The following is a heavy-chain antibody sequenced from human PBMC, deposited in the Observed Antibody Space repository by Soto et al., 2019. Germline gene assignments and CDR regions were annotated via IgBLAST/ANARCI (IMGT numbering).Heavy chain of an antibody. CDR1: GGTFSSFP. J-gene: IGHJ4*02. CDR2: IIPVLGAP. Sequence: QVQLVPSGPEVKKPGSSVKVSCKTSGGTFSSFPIAWVRQAPGQGLEWVGGIIPVLGAPSYAQTFQGRVTSTADESTGAAYVELSSLRSDDTAVYFCARDRHYENHTFYYLKYYFDYWGQGTLVTVSS. CDR3: ARDRHYENHTFYYLKYYFDY. V-gene: IGHV1-69*01. D-gene: IGHD3-22*01.